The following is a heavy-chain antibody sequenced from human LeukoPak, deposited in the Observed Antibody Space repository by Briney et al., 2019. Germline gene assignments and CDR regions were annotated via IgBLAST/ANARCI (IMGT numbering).Heavy chain of an antibody. D-gene: IGHD1-26*01. Sequence: ARSLRLSCAASGFTFSSYAMHWVRQAPGKGLEWVAVISYDGSNKYYADSVKGRFTISRDNSKNTLYLQMNSLRAEDTAVYYCARDYSGSPYYGMDVWGQGTTVTVSS. CDR1: GFTFSSYA. V-gene: IGHV3-30*04. J-gene: IGHJ6*02. CDR3: ARDYSGSPYYGMDV. CDR2: ISYDGSNK.